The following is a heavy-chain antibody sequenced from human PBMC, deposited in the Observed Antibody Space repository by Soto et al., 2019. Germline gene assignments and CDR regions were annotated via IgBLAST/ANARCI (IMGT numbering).Heavy chain of an antibody. CDR3: ASSGYSSGWRTPYYFDY. CDR1: GGSISSYY. Sequence: SETLSLTCTVSGGSISSYYWSWIRQPPGKGLEWIGYIYYSGSTNYNPSLKSRVTISVDTSKNQFSLKLSSVTAADTAVYYCASSGYSSGWRTPYYFDYWGQGTLVTVSS. CDR2: IYYSGST. V-gene: IGHV4-59*01. J-gene: IGHJ4*02. D-gene: IGHD6-19*01.